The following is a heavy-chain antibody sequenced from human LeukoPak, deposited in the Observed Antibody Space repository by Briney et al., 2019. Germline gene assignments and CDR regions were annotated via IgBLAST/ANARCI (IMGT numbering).Heavy chain of an antibody. D-gene: IGHD3-10*01. J-gene: IGHJ4*02. CDR3: VKGPRSIGGSAPTHY. Sequence: PGGSLRLSCSASGFTSSSYAMHWVRQAPGEGLEYVSAISSNGGSTYYADSVKGRFTISGDNSKNTLYLQMSSLRAEDTAVYYCVKGPRSIGGSAPTHYWGQGTLVTVSS. CDR1: GFTSSSYA. CDR2: ISSNGGST. V-gene: IGHV3-64D*06.